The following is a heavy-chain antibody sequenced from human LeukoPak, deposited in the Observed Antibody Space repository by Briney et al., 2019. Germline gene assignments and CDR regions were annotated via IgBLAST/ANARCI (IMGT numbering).Heavy chain of an antibody. CDR2: IYHSGST. J-gene: IGHJ4*02. V-gene: IGHV4-30-2*01. Sequence: SETLSLTCAVSGGSISSGGYSWSWIRQPPGKGLEWIGYIYHSGSTYYNPSLKSRVTISVDRSKNQFSLKLSSVTAADTAVYYCASHRTCYFDYWGQGTLVTVSS. CDR3: ASHRTCYFDY. CDR1: GGSISSGGYS.